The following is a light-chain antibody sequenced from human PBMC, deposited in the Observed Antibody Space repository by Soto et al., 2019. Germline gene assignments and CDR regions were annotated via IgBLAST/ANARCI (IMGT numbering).Light chain of an antibody. Sequence: QSALTQPASVSGSPGQSITISCTGTSSDVGGYNYVSWYQQHPGKAPKLMIYDVSNRPSGVSNRFSGSKSGNTASLTISGLQAEDEADYYCSSYTSSSTPVFGTETKGTVL. V-gene: IGLV2-14*01. CDR2: DVS. CDR3: SSYTSSSTPV. J-gene: IGLJ1*01. CDR1: SSDVGGYNY.